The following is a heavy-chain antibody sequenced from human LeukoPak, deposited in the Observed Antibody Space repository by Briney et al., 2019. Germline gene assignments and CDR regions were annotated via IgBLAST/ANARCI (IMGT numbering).Heavy chain of an antibody. Sequence: SETLSLTCSVSGGSISSSNCWSWVRQSPGKGLDWIGEICHSGSTNYNPSLKTRVAISVDKSKNQFSLQLTSVTAADTAVYYCATPKGYYYGSGPGYFNYWGQGILVTVSS. CDR2: ICHSGST. V-gene: IGHV4-4*02. CDR3: ATPKGYYYGSGPGYFNY. CDR1: GGSISSSNC. J-gene: IGHJ4*02. D-gene: IGHD3-10*01.